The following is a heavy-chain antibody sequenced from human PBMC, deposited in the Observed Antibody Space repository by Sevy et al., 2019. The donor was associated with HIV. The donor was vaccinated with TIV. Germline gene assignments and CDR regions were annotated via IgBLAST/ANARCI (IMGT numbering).Heavy chain of an antibody. CDR2: ISSSSSYI. CDR1: GFSFSSYD. CDR3: ARDYYGSGTYYRIFGY. Sequence: GGSLRLSCAGSGFSFSSYDMNWVRQAPGKGLEWVSSISSSSSYISNADSVKGRLTISRDNAKNSLYLQMNSLRAEDTVVYYCARDYYGSGTYYRIFGYWGQGTLVTVSS. J-gene: IGHJ4*02. D-gene: IGHD3-10*01. V-gene: IGHV3-21*01.